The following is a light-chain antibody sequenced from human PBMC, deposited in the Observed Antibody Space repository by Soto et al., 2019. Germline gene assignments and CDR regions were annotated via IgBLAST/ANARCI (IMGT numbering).Light chain of an antibody. CDR3: QSYDSSLSGSGV. J-gene: IGLJ3*02. CDR2: GNS. Sequence: QSVLTQPPSVSGAPGQRVTISCTGSSSNIGAGYDVHWYQQLPGTAPKLLIYGNSNRPSGVPDRFSGSKSGTSASLAITSHQAEDGADYYCQSYDSSLSGSGVFGGGTQLTVL. V-gene: IGLV1-40*01. CDR1: SSNIGAGYD.